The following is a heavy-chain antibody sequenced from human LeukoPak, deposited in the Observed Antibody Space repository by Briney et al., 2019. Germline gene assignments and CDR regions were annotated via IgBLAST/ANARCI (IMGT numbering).Heavy chain of an antibody. D-gene: IGHD3-22*01. CDR3: AKGPSYYDTSGYYWDAFDI. Sequence: GGSLRLSCAASGFTFSTYAMSWVRQIPGKGLEWVSAISGSDDGTYYADSVKGRFTISRDNSRNTLYLQMNTLRAEDTAVYYCAKGPSYYDTSGYYWDAFDIWGQGTMVTVSS. CDR2: ISGSDDGT. J-gene: IGHJ3*02. V-gene: IGHV3-23*01. CDR1: GFTFSTYA.